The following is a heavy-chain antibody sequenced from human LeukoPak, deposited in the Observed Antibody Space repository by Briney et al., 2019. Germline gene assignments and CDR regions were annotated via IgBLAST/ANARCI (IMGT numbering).Heavy chain of an antibody. CDR3: AKHSYDSSGYYSIDY. CDR2: IIGSVHST. Sequence: GGSLRLSCAASGFTFSTYAMSWVRQAPGKGLEWVSAIIGSVHSTYYADSVKGRFTISRDNSKNTLYLQMNSLRAEDTAVYYCAKHSYDSSGYYSIDYWGQGTLVTVFS. V-gene: IGHV3-23*01. CDR1: GFTFSTYA. J-gene: IGHJ4*02. D-gene: IGHD3-22*01.